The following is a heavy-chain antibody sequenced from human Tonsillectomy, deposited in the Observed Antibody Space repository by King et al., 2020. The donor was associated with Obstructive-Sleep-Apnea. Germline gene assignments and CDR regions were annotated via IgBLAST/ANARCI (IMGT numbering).Heavy chain of an antibody. Sequence: QLQESRPGLLKPSETLSLTCTVSGGSINTRTHFWGWIRQPPGKGLEWIAMVSSCGDSLYNPSLRSIVTFSLITSKNYFSPTLTSVTSADTALYYWARDIAFTYGYPWFDPWGQGTLVTVSS. V-gene: IGHV4-39*07. CDR3: ARDIAFTYGYPWFDP. CDR1: GGSINTRTHF. J-gene: IGHJ5*02. CDR2: VSSCGDS. D-gene: IGHD5-18*01.